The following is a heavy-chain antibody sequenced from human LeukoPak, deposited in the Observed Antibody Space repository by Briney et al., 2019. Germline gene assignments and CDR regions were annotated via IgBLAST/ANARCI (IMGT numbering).Heavy chain of an antibody. Sequence: GGSLRLSCTASGFTFSSFGMHWVRQAPGKGLEWVAVIWYDGTNKYYADSVKGRFTISRDNSKNTLYLQMNSLRAEDTAVYYCARETGDILTGLAWGQGTLVTVSS. CDR3: ARETGDILTGLA. V-gene: IGHV3-33*08. CDR1: GFTFSSFG. CDR2: IWYDGTNK. J-gene: IGHJ4*02. D-gene: IGHD3-9*01.